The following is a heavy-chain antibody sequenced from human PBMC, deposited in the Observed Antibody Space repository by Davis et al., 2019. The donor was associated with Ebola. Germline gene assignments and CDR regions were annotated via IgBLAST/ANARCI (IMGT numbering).Heavy chain of an antibody. CDR3: TTDLQGAPGKGADY. CDR1: GLPFINAW. J-gene: IGHJ4*02. Sequence: PGGSLRLSCAASGLPFINAWMTWVRQAPGKGLEWVGRITSRSYGGTTEYIAPVKGRFIISREDSMNMVYLQMNSLKPEDTGVYYCTTDLQGAPGKGADYWGQGTQVTVSS. V-gene: IGHV3-15*01. CDR2: ITSRSYGGTT. D-gene: IGHD6-13*01.